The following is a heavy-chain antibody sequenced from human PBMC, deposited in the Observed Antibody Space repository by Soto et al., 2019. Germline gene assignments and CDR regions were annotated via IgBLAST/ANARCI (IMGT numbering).Heavy chain of an antibody. V-gene: IGHV1-18*04. J-gene: IGHJ5*02. CDR3: ARGDILTGYANWFDP. CDR1: GYTFTSYG. CDR2: ISAYNGNT. Sequence: VASVKVSCKASGYTFTSYGISWVRQAPGQGLEWMGWISAYNGNTNYAQKLQGRVTMTTDTSTSTAYMELRSLRSDDTAGYYCARGDILTGYANWFDPWGQGTLVTVSS. D-gene: IGHD3-9*01.